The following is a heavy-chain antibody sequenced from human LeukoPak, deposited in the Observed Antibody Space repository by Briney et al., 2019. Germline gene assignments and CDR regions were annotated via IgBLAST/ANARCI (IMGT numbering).Heavy chain of an antibody. CDR2: ISSRSSYI. CDR3: ARDGQYCSSTSCPKGMDV. V-gene: IGHV3-21*01. CDR1: GFTFSSYS. D-gene: IGHD2-2*01. Sequence: GGSLRLSCAASGFTFSSYSMNWVRQAPGKGLEWVSSISSRSSYIYYADSVKGRFTISRDNAKNSLYLQMNSLRAEDTAVYYCARDGQYCSSTSCPKGMDVWGQGTTVTVSS. J-gene: IGHJ6*02.